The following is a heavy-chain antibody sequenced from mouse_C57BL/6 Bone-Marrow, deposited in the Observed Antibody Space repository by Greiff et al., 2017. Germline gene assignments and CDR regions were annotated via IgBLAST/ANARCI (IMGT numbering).Heavy chain of an antibody. CDR1: GFSLTRYG. D-gene: IGHD2-4*01. CDR3: ARDDYDGIFAD. CDR2: LWSGGST. J-gene: IGHJ3*01. Sequence: QVQLKASGPGLVQPSQSLSITCTVSGFSLTRYGVHWVRQSPGKGLEWLGVLWSGGSTDYNGDFISRLSISKDNSKSQVFFKMNSLQADDTAIYYCARDDYDGIFADWGQGTLVTVSA. V-gene: IGHV2-2*01.